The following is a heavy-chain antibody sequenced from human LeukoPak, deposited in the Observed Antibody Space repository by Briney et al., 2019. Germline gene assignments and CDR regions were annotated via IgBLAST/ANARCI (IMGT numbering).Heavy chain of an antibody. D-gene: IGHD6-19*01. V-gene: IGHV1-2*02. J-gene: IGHJ6*03. CDR2: INPNSGGT. Sequence: ASVKVSCKASGYTFTGYYMHWVRQAPGQGLEWMGWINPNSGGTNYAQKFQGRVTMTRDTSISTAYMELSRLRSDDTAVYYCARVGSGWYINYYYYMDVWGKGTTVTISS. CDR3: ARVGSGWYINYYYYMDV. CDR1: GYTFTGYY.